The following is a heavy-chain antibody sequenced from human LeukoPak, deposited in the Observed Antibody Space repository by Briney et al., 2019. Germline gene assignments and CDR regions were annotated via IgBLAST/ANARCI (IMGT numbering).Heavy chain of an antibody. CDR2: IYSGGSI. CDR1: GFTVSSNY. V-gene: IGHV3-53*01. Sequence: GGSLRLSCAASGFTVSSNYMSWVRQAPGKGLEWVSVIYSGGSIYYADSEKGRFTISRDNSKNTLYLQMNSLRAEDTAVYYCAKDLAWLQSYYFDYWGQGTLVTVSS. J-gene: IGHJ4*02. D-gene: IGHD5-24*01. CDR3: AKDLAWLQSYYFDY.